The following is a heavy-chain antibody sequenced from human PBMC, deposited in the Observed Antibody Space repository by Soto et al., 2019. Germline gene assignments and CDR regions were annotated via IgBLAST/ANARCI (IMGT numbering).Heavy chain of an antibody. J-gene: IGHJ6*03. CDR2: IKSKTDGGTT. V-gene: IGHV3-15*01. Sequence: GGSLRLSCAASGFTFSNAWMSWVRQAPGKGLEWVGRIKSKTDGGTTDYAAPVKGRFTISRDDSKNTLYLQMNSLKTEDTAVYYCTTELPREALYYYYYYMDVWGKGTTVTVSS. CDR3: TTELPREALYYYYYYMDV. CDR1: GFTFSNAW.